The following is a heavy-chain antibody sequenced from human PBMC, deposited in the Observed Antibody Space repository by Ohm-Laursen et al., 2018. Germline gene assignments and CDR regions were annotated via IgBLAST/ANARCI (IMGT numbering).Heavy chain of an antibody. Sequence: SLRLSCAASGFNVSSNSMSWVRQAPGKGLEWVSIIYSGDGTYYADSVKGRFTISRDNSENTLYLQMNSLRAEDTAMYYCARSRISTYSTLGYWGQGTLVTVSS. CDR2: IYSGDGT. V-gene: IGHV3-53*01. D-gene: IGHD6-13*01. CDR3: ARSRISTYSTLGY. CDR1: GFNVSSNS. J-gene: IGHJ4*02.